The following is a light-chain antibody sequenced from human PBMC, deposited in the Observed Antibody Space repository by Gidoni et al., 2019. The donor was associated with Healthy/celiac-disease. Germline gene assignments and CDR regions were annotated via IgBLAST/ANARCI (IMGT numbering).Light chain of an antibody. CDR2: QDR. V-gene: IGLV3-1*01. Sequence: SYELPQPPSVSVSPGQTASITCYGDHLGDKYACWYQQKPGQSPVMVIYQDRKRPSGIPERFPGSNSWNTATLTISGTQAMEEADYYCQAGDSSTIFGGGTKLTVL. J-gene: IGLJ2*01. CDR3: QAGDSSTI. CDR1: HLGDKY.